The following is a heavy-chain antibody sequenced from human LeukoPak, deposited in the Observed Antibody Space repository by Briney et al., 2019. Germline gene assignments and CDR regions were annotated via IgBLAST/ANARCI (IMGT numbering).Heavy chain of an antibody. D-gene: IGHD3-22*01. J-gene: IGHJ4*02. V-gene: IGHV3-33*01. CDR2: IWYDGSEK. Sequence: GRSLRLSCAASGFTFSSHGMHWVRQAPGKGLEWVAIIWYDGSEKYYVDSVKGRFTISRDNSKNTLYLQMNSLRAEDTAVYYCARDGGYHSSGPYDYWGQGTLVNVSS. CDR3: ARDGGYHSSGPYDY. CDR1: GFTFSSHG.